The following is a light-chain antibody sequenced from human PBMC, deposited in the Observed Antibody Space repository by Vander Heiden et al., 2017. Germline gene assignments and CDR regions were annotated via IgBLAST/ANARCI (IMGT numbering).Light chain of an antibody. V-gene: IGKV3-20*01. CDR1: QSVNTNF. CDR3: QQYGTSPVT. J-gene: IGKJ5*01. Sequence: EIVLTQSPDTLSLSPGERATLSCRASQSVNTNFLAWYQQKPGQAPRLLMSGASSRATGVPDRFSGSGSGTDFTLIISRLESEDCAVYFCQQYGTSPVTFGQGTRLKLK. CDR2: GAS.